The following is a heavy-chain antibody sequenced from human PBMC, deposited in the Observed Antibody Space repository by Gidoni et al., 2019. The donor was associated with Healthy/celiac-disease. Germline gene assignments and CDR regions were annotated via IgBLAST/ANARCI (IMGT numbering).Heavy chain of an antibody. V-gene: IGHV3-33*01. J-gene: IGHJ4*02. D-gene: IGHD4-17*01. CDR3: ARDDYGDYAFGY. CDR2: VWYDGSNK. CDR1: GFTSSSYG. Sequence: QVQLVESGGGVVQPGRSLRPSCAPSGFTSSSYGMHWVRQAPGKGLEWVAVVWYDGSNKYYADSVKGRFTISRDNSKNTLYLQMNSLRAEDTAVYYCARDDYGDYAFGYWGQGTLVTVSS.